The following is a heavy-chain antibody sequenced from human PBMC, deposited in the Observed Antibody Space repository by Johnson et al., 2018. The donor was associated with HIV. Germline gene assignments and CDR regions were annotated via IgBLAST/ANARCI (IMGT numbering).Heavy chain of an antibody. CDR2: INWNGGSK. CDR3: ARGVGGAGDDAFDI. Sequence: MQLVESGGGVVRPGGSLRLSCAASGFTFDDYGMSWVRQAPGKGLEWVSGINWNGGSKGYGDSVKGRFTISRDNAKNSLDMQMNSLRAEDTALYYCARGVGGAGDDAFDIWGQGTMVTVSS. D-gene: IGHD6-19*01. J-gene: IGHJ3*02. CDR1: GFTFDDYG. V-gene: IGHV3-20*04.